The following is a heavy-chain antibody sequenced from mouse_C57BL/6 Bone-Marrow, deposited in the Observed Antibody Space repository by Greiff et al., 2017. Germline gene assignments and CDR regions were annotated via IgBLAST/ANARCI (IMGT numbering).Heavy chain of an antibody. CDR3: ARSGYYGSSLWGMDY. D-gene: IGHD1-1*01. CDR1: GYTFTAYN. Sequence: VQLKESGPALVKLGASVKIPFKASGYTFTAYNLAWVKQSHGKSLEWFGDINPNNGGTIYNQKFKGKATLTVDKSSSTAYMELRSLTSGDTAVFYCARSGYYGSSLWGMDYWGQGTSVTVSS. J-gene: IGHJ4*01. V-gene: IGHV1-18*01. CDR2: INPNNGGT.